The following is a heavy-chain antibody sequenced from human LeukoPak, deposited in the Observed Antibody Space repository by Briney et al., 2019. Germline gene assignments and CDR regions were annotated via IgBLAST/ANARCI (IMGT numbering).Heavy chain of an antibody. D-gene: IGHD3-22*01. CDR1: GGTFGNHA. Sequence: SVKVSCKASGGTFGNHAISWVRQAPGQGLEWMGGIIPKFATANYAQVFQGRVTITADESTNTVNMELNSLRPGDTAMYYCARDRGFYDSRGYYIWYFDVWGRGTLVTVSS. CDR3: ARDRGFYDSRGYYIWYFDV. V-gene: IGHV1-69*13. CDR2: IIPKFATA. J-gene: IGHJ2*01.